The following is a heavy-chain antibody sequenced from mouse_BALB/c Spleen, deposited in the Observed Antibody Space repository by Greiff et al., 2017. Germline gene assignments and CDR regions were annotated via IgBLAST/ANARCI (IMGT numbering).Heavy chain of an antibody. Sequence: DVQLQESGPGLVKPSQSLSLTCSVTGYSITSGYYWNWIRQFPGNKLEWMGYISYDGSNNYNPSLKNRISITRDTSKNQFFLKLNSVTTEDTATYYCARGITLDYWGQGTTLTVSS. D-gene: IGHD2-4*01. V-gene: IGHV3-6*02. CDR2: ISYDGSN. CDR1: GYSITSGYY. J-gene: IGHJ2*01. CDR3: ARGITLDY.